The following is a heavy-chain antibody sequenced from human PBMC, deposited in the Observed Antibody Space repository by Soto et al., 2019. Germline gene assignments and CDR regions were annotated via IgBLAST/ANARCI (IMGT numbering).Heavy chain of an antibody. D-gene: IGHD5-12*01. CDR3: ARDPVACHFDN. Sequence: QVQLVQSGGAVRKAGASVRVSCKTSGYPFTSYDISCVRQAPGQGLAWMGWINPDNGDTNYTQTFKGRVTMSKDTSTTTVYMELRSLKFDDTAVYFCARDPVACHFDNWGQGTLVTVSS. CDR2: INPDNGDT. CDR1: GYPFTSYD. J-gene: IGHJ4*02. V-gene: IGHV1-18*04.